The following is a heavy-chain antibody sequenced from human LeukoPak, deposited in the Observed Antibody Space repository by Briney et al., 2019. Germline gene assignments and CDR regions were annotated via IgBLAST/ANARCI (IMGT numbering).Heavy chain of an antibody. CDR3: ARASSVDIVVVPAAQNDAFDI. J-gene: IGHJ3*02. V-gene: IGHV1-8*01. Sequence: ASVKVSCKASGYTFTSYDINWVRQATGQGLEWMGWMNPNSGNTGYAQKFQGRVTMTRNTSISTAYMELSSLRSEDTAVYYCARASSVDIVVVPAAQNDAFDIWGQGTMVTVSS. CDR2: MNPNSGNT. CDR1: GYTFTSYD. D-gene: IGHD2-2*03.